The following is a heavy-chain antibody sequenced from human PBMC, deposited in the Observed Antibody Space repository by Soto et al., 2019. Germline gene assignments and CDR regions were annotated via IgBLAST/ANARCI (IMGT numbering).Heavy chain of an antibody. CDR3: ARSGYCSGGSCYSDY. D-gene: IGHD2-15*01. V-gene: IGHV4-59*08. Sequence: SETLSLTCTVSGGSISSYYWSWIRQPPGKGLEWIGYIYYSGSTNYNPSLKSRVTISVDTSKNQFSLKLSSVTAADTAVYYCARSGYCSGGSCYSDYWGQGTLVTVSS. CDR1: GGSISSYY. J-gene: IGHJ4*02. CDR2: IYYSGST.